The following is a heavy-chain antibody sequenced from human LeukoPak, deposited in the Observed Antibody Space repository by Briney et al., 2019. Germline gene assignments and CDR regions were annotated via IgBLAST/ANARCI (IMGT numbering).Heavy chain of an antibody. D-gene: IGHD3-9*01. Sequence: ASVKVSCKATYAFPRYGLSWVRQAPGQGLEGMGCISTYSGNTNYDQKLQGRFTMTTDTSTSKAYMELRSLKSDDTAVYYCARMYYDIVTGESDAFDIWGQGTMVTVSS. CDR2: ISTYSGNT. V-gene: IGHV1-18*01. CDR1: YAFPRYG. J-gene: IGHJ3*02. CDR3: ARMYYDIVTGESDAFDI.